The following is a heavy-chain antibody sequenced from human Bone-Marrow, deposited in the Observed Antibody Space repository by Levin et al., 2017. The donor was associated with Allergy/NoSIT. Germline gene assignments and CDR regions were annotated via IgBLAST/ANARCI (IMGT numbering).Heavy chain of an antibody. CDR1: GYTFTSYA. CDR3: TTQSRPTVTTIVEDPPFEYFQH. V-gene: IGHV7-4-1*02. J-gene: IGHJ1*01. CDR2: INTNTGNP. D-gene: IGHD4-17*01. Sequence: GESLKISCKASGYTFTSYAMNWVRQAPGQGLEWMGWINTNTGNPTYAQGFTGRFVFSLDTSVSTAYLQISSLKAEDTAVYYCTTQSRPTVTTIVEDPPFEYFQHWGQGTLVTVSS.